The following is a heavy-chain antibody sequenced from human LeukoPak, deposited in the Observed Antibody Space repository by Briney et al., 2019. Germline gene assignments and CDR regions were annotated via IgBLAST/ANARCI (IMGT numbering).Heavy chain of an antibody. V-gene: IGHV4-38-2*02. Sequence: SETLSLTCIVSGFSTSSGYFWGWIRQTPRKGLEWIGNIYQTGSTYYNPSLKSRVTLSVDTSKNQFSLRLTSVTAADTAVYYCARVGSGYDWDYWGQGTLVTVSS. J-gene: IGHJ4*02. CDR1: GFSTSSGYF. CDR2: IYQTGST. D-gene: IGHD5-12*01. CDR3: ARVGSGYDWDY.